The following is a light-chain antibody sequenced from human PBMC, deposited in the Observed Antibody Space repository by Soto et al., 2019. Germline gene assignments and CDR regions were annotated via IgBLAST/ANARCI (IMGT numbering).Light chain of an antibody. CDR2: DAS. V-gene: IGKV3-11*01. CDR1: QSLNSY. CDR3: QQYNNWPFT. Sequence: EIVLTQSPATLSLSPGESATLSCRASQSLNSYLAWYQQKPGQAPRLLIYDASKRATGIPARFSGSGSGTEFTLTISSLQSEDFAVYYCQQYNNWPFTFGPGTKVDIK. J-gene: IGKJ3*01.